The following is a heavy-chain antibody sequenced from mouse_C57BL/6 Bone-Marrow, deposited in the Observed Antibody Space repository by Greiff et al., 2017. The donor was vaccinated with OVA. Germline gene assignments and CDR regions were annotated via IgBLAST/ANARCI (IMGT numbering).Heavy chain of an antibody. CDR3: ARYGSTLYFDY. V-gene: IGHV1-64*01. J-gene: IGHJ2*01. Sequence: VQLQQSGAELVKPGASVKLSCKASGYTFTSYWMHWVKQRPGQGLEWIGMIHPNSGSTNYNEKFKSKATLTVDKSSSTAYMQLSSLTSEDSAVYYCARYGSTLYFDYWGQGTTLTVSS. D-gene: IGHD1-1*01. CDR2: IHPNSGST. CDR1: GYTFTSYW.